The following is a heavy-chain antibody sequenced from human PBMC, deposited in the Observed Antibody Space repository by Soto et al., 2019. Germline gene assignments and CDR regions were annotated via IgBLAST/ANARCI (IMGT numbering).Heavy chain of an antibody. CDR3: AKDTSSSSQSCYYGMDV. D-gene: IGHD6-6*01. CDR1: GFTFGDYA. Sequence: GGSLRLSCAASGFTFGDYAMHWVRQAPGKGLEWVSLISGDGGSTYYADSVKGRFTISRDNSKNSLYLQMNSLRTEDPDLYYCAKDTSSSSQSCYYGMDVWGQGTTVTVSS. J-gene: IGHJ6*02. CDR2: ISGDGGST. V-gene: IGHV3-43*02.